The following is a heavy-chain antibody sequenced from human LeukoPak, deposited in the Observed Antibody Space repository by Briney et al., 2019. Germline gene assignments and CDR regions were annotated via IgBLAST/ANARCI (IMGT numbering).Heavy chain of an antibody. Sequence: HTGGSLRLSCAGSGFIFSSTWMHWVRQAPGEGLVWASRINSDGSTINYADSVKGRLTISRDNSKNTLYLQMNSLRAEDTAVYYCANPTGIFWGQGTLVTVSS. CDR3: ANPTGIF. D-gene: IGHD2-21*01. J-gene: IGHJ4*02. V-gene: IGHV3-74*01. CDR2: INSDGSTI. CDR1: GFIFSSTW.